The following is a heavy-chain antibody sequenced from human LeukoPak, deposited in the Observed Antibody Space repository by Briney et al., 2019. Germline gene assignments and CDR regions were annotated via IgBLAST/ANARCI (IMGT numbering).Heavy chain of an antibody. V-gene: IGHV3-11*01. CDR2: ITNSGSAI. D-gene: IGHD4-11*01. J-gene: IGHJ3*02. CDR1: GFTFSDYY. CDR3: TRDLYRNSFDAFDI. Sequence: GGSLRLSCAASGFTFSDYYMSWIRQAPGKGLEWVSYITNSGSAIYYADSVKGRFTISRDNAKNSLYLQMNSLRSEDTALYYCTRDLYRNSFDAFDIWGHGTMVTVSS.